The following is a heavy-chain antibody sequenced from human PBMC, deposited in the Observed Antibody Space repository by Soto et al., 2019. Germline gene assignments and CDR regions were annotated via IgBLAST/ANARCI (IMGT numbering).Heavy chain of an antibody. V-gene: IGHV1-2*02. CDR2: INPNSGGT. CDR1: GYTFTGYY. J-gene: IGHJ1*01. D-gene: IGHD3-9*01. Sequence: VASVKVSCKASGYTFTGYYMHWVRQAPGQGLEWMGWINPNSGGTNYAQKLQGRVTMTRDTSISTAYMELSRLRSDDTAVYYCARVGYDILTGYYTSAFQHWGQGTLVTVSS. CDR3: ARVGYDILTGYYTSAFQH.